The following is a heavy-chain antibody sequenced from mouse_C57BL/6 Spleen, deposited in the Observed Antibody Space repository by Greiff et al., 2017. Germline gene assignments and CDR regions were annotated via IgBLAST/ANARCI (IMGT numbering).Heavy chain of an antibody. J-gene: IGHJ4*01. V-gene: IGHV1-50*01. CDR1: GYTFTSYW. D-gene: IGHD1-1*01. CDR3: ARITTVVMDY. CDR2: IPPSDSYT. Sequence: QVQLQQPGAELVKPGASVKLSCKASGYTFTSYWMQWVKQRPGQGLEWIGEIPPSDSYTNYNQKFKGKATLTVDTSSSTAYMQLSSLTSEDSAVYYCARITTVVMDYWGQGTSVTVSS.